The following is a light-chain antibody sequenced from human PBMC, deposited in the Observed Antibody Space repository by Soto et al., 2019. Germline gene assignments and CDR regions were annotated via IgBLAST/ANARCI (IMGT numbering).Light chain of an antibody. CDR1: SSDVGSYNF. CDR3: TSYTNSGTYI. CDR2: DVN. V-gene: IGLV2-14*03. J-gene: IGLJ1*01. Sequence: QSALTQPASVSGSPGQSITISCTGTSSDVGSYNFVSWYQHHPGKVPKLIIFDVNNRPSGTSNSFSGSKSDNTASLTISGLQAEDEADYYCTSYTNSGTYILGTGPKVTVL.